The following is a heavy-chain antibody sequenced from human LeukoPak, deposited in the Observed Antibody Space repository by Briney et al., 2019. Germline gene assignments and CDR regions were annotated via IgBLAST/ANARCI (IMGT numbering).Heavy chain of an antibody. CDR1: GYTFTIYG. Sequence: ASVKVSCKASGYTFTIYGITWVRQAPGQGLEWMGWINTNTGNPTYAQGFTGRFVFSLDTSVSTAYLQISSLKAEDTAVYYCARGNGSYYYYYYYMDVWGKGTTVTVSS. V-gene: IGHV7-4-1*02. D-gene: IGHD3-10*01. CDR3: ARGNGSYYYYYYYMDV. CDR2: INTNTGNP. J-gene: IGHJ6*03.